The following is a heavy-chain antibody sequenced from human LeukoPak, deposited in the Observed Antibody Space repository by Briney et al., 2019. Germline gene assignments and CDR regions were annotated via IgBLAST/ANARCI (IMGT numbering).Heavy chain of an antibody. V-gene: IGHV3-30*04. CDR2: ISYDGSNK. J-gene: IGHJ4*02. CDR3: AKSGTRSSWAPRVKTYFDY. Sequence: AGGSLRLSCAASGFTFSSYAMHWVRQAPGKGLEWVAVISYDGSNKYYADSVKGRFTISRDNSKNTLYLQMNSLRAEDRAVYYCAKSGTRSSWAPRVKTYFDYWGQGTLVTVSS. CDR1: GFTFSSYA. D-gene: IGHD6-13*01.